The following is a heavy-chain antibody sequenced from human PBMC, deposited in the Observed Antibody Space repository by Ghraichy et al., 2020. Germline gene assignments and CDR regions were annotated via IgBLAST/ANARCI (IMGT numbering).Heavy chain of an antibody. CDR3: ARDINEAVAGYPKWVFDI. J-gene: IGHJ3*02. CDR1: GFTFSSYW. CDR2: IKQDGSEK. V-gene: IGHV3-7*01. Sequence: GGSLRLSCAASGFTFSSYWMSWVRQAPGKGLEWVANIKQDGSEKYYVDSVKGRFTISRDNAKNSLYLQMNSLRAEDTAVYYCARDINEAVAGYPKWVFDIWGQGTMVTVSS. D-gene: IGHD6-19*01.